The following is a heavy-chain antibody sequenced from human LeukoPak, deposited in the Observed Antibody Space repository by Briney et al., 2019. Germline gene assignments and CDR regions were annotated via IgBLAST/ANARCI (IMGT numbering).Heavy chain of an antibody. V-gene: IGHV1-46*01. D-gene: IGHD6-13*01. CDR1: GYTFTMYY. J-gene: IGHJ4*02. CDR3: APFIAAAGPHPDIPVDY. CDR2: INPSDGAT. Sequence: ASVKVSCKASGYTFTMYYIHWVRQAPGQGLEWMGMINPSDGATTYAQRFQGRVTITADKSTSTAYMELSSLRSEDTAVYYCAPFIAAAGPHPDIPVDYWGQGTLVTVSS.